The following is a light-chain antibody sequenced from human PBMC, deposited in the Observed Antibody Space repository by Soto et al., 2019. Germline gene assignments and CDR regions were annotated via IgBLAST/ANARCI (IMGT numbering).Light chain of an antibody. CDR1: NIGSKV. Sequence: SSELTQPHSVSVATAQMARITCGGNNIGSKVVNWCQQKPGQDPVLVNYSATNRPSGIPGRFSGSNPGKTATIIITRIEAGDDGDYNCQVWDSSSDQVVFGGGTKLTVL. J-gene: IGLJ2*01. CDR3: QVWDSSSDQVV. CDR2: SAT. V-gene: IGLV3-12*02.